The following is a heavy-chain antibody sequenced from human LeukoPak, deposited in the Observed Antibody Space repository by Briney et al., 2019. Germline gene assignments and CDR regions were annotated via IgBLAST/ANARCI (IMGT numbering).Heavy chain of an antibody. V-gene: IGHV3-9*01. CDR1: GFTFDDYA. J-gene: IGHJ6*02. D-gene: IGHD1-1*01. Sequence: GGSLRLSCTASGFTFDDYAMHWVRHAPGKGLEGVSGISWNSGSIGYADSVKGRFTISRDNAKNSLYLQMNSLRAEDTALYYCAKDGSWLERDYYYGMDVWGQGTTVTVSS. CDR3: AKDGSWLERDYYYGMDV. CDR2: ISWNSGSI.